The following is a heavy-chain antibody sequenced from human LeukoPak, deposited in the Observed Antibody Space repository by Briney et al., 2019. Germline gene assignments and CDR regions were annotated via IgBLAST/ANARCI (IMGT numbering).Heavy chain of an antibody. CDR2: ISYDGSNK. D-gene: IGHD3-10*01. J-gene: IGHJ4*02. Sequence: GRSLRLSCAASGFTFSSYAMHWVRQAPGKGLEWVAVISYDGSNKYYADSVKGRFTISRDNSKNTLYLQMNSLRAEDTAVYYCARDGGVYYYGSGSYYYYRGQGTLVTVSS. V-gene: IGHV3-30*04. CDR1: GFTFSSYA. CDR3: ARDGGVYYYGSGSYYYY.